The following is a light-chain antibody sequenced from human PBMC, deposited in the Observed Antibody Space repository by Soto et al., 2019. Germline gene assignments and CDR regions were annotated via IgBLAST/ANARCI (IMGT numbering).Light chain of an antibody. CDR1: SSNIGSNS. Sequence: QSVLTQPLSASGTPGQGVTIVCSGSSSNIGSNSVYWYQRLPGTAPKLLIYEDNQRPSGVPDRFSGSKSGTSASLAISGLRSDDEADYYCASWDDRVNGRVFGGGTQLTVL. CDR3: ASWDDRVNGRV. J-gene: IGLJ3*02. CDR2: EDN. V-gene: IGLV1-47*01.